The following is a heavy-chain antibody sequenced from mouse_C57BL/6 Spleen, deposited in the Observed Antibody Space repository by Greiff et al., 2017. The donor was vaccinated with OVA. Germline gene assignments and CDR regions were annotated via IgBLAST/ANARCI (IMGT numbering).Heavy chain of an antibody. Sequence: VQLQQSGAELVRPGASVQLSCTASGFNIKDSYMHWVKQRPEQGLEWIGRIDPEDGDTEYAPKLQGKATMTAAPSSNTAYLQLSSLTYEDTAGYYCTTGNYHAMDYWGQGTSVTVSS. J-gene: IGHJ4*01. V-gene: IGHV14-1*01. CDR1: GFNIKDSY. CDR3: TTGNYHAMDY. D-gene: IGHD2-1*01. CDR2: IDPEDGDT.